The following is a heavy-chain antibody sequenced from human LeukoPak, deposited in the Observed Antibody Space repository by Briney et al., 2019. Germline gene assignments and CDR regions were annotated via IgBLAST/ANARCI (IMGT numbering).Heavy chain of an antibody. CDR2: INGDGSST. D-gene: IGHD6-13*01. Sequence: GGSLRLSCAASGFTFSSYWIHWVRQAPGKGLVWVSRINGDGSSTNYADSVKGRFTISRDNAKNTLYLQMNSLRAEDTAVYYCARLRDSSSPRYYYHGLDVWGQGTTVTVSS. J-gene: IGHJ6*02. CDR1: GFTFSSYW. V-gene: IGHV3-74*01. CDR3: ARLRDSSSPRYYYHGLDV.